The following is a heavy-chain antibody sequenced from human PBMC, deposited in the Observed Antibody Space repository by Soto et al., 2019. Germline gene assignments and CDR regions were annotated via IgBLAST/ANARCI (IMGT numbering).Heavy chain of an antibody. D-gene: IGHD6-13*01. CDR3: ARQGVSSSWPLVNWFDP. J-gene: IGHJ5*02. CDR2: IIPIFSTA. Sequence: SAQVSCKASGGTFSSYAISWVRQAPGQGLEWMGEIIPIFSTANYAQKYQGRVTITADESTSTAYMELSSLRSEDTAVYYCARQGVSSSWPLVNWFDPWGQGTLVTVSS. CDR1: GGTFSSYA. V-gene: IGHV1-69*13.